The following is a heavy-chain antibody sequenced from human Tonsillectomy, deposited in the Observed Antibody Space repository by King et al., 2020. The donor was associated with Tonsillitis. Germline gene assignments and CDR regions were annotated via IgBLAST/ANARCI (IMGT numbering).Heavy chain of an antibody. J-gene: IGHJ5*02. V-gene: IGHV6-1*01. CDR3: ARDSRYFGGTWFDP. CDR1: GDSVSSNSAA. Sequence: VQLQQSGPGLVKPSQTLSLTCAISGDSVSSNSAAWNWIRQSPSRGLEWLGRTYYRSRWYNDYAASVKSRITINSDTSKNQFSLHLHSVIPEDTAVYYCARDSRYFGGTWFDPWGQGTLVTVSS. D-gene: IGHD3-9*01. CDR2: TYYRSRWYN.